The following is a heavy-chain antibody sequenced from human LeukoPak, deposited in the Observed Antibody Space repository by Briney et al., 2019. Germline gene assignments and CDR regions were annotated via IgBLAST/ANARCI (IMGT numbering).Heavy chain of an antibody. CDR2: ISGSGSGGST. CDR3: AKLLEVTNSYYFNY. Sequence: PGGSLRLSCAASGFTFSSYAMSWVRQAPGKGLEWVSTISGSGSGGSTYYADSVKGRFTISRDNSKDTLYLQMNSLRAEDTAVYYCAKLLEVTNSYYFNYWGQGTLVTVSS. V-gene: IGHV3-23*01. D-gene: IGHD4-17*01. CDR1: GFTFSSYA. J-gene: IGHJ4*02.